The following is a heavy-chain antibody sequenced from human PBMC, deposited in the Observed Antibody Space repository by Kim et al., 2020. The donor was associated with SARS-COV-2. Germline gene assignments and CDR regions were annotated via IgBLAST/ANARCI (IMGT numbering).Heavy chain of an antibody. J-gene: IGHJ5*02. CDR3: ARGLPSRGYYYDSSGYRLFT. D-gene: IGHD3-22*01. V-gene: IGHV5-10-1*01. CDR1: GYSFTSYW. Sequence: GESLKISCKGSGYSFTSYWISWVRQMPGKGLEWMGRIDPSDSYTNYSPSFQGHVTISADKSISTAYLQWSSLKASDTAMYYCARGLPSRGYYYDSSGYRLFTWGQGTLVTVSS. CDR2: IDPSDSYT.